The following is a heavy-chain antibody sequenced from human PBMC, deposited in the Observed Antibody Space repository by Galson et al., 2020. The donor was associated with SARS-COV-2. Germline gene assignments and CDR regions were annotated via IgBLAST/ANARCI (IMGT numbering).Heavy chain of an antibody. J-gene: IGHJ4*02. D-gene: IGHD3-22*01. V-gene: IGHV3-23*01. Sequence: GESLKISCAASGFTFSSYAINWLRQAPGKGLEWVSGISGSGSTTYYAGSVKGRFTISRDNSQNTLYLQMNSLRAEDTAIYYCAKRHRDSSGFDYWGQGARVTVSS. CDR3: AKRHRDSSGFDY. CDR1: GFTFSSYA. CDR2: ISGSGSTT.